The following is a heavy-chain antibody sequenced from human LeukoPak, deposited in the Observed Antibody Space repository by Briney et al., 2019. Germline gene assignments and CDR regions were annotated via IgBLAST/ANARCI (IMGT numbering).Heavy chain of an antibody. V-gene: IGHV3-30-3*01. CDR2: ISYDGSNK. D-gene: IGHD4-17*01. CDR3: ASQRGAYGDYTLGYFDY. J-gene: IGHJ4*02. Sequence: PGRSLRLSCAASGFTFSSYAMHWVRQAPGKGLEWVAVISYDGSNKYYADSVKGRFTISRDNSKNTLYLQMNSLRAEDTAVYYCASQRGAYGDYTLGYFDYWGQGTLVTVSS. CDR1: GFTFSSYA.